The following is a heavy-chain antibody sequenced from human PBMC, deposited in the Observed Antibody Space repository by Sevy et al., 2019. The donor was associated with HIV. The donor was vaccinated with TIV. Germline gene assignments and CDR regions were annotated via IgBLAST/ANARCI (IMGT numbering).Heavy chain of an antibody. CDR3: VRAIAADGSF. D-gene: IGHD6-13*01. Sequence: GGSLRLSCAASGVSLNSYWMSWVHQAPGKKLEWVANIKQDGSVKYYVDSVKGRFTISRDNARNLLYLQMNRLRAEDTALYYCVRAIAADGSFWGQGTLVTVSS. V-gene: IGHV3-7*01. J-gene: IGHJ4*02. CDR2: IKQDGSVK. CDR1: GVSLNSYW.